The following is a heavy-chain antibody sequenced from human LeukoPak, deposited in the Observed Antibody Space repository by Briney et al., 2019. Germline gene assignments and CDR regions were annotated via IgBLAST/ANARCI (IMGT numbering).Heavy chain of an antibody. CDR2: ISYDGSNK. V-gene: IGHV3-30*03. CDR1: GFTFSSYG. J-gene: IGHJ5*02. Sequence: PGRSLRLSCAASGFTFSSYGMHWVRQAPGKGLEWVAVISYDGSNKYYADSVKGRFTISRDNSKNTLYLQMNSLRAEDTAVYYCARHPWYSSSWYWFDPWGQGTLVTVSS. CDR3: ARHPWYSSSWYWFDP. D-gene: IGHD6-13*01.